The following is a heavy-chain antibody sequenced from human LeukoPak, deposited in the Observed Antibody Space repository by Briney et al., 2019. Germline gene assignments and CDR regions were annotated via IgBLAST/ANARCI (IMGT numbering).Heavy chain of an antibody. CDR1: GFTFNNYG. CDR2: IRHDGSYK. Sequence: GGSLRLSCAASGFTFNNYGMHGVRQAPGKGLEWVAFIRHDGSYKYYADSVKGRFTISRDNSKNTLYLQMDRVRGEDTAVYYCAKEVAVAVAGTFGYWGQGTLVTVSS. J-gene: IGHJ4*02. V-gene: IGHV3-30*02. CDR3: AKEVAVAVAGTFGY. D-gene: IGHD6-19*01.